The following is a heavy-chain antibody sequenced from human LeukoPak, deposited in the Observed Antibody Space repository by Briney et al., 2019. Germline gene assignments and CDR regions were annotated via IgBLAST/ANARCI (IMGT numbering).Heavy chain of an antibody. CDR1: GFIFSDYS. J-gene: IGHJ5*02. D-gene: IGHD3-10*01. CDR2: ISSSSHYI. V-gene: IGHV3-21*01. CDR3: ARGRPMIREVISWFDP. Sequence: PGGSLRPSCAASGFIFSDYSMNWVRQAPGKGLEWVSSISSSSHYIYYADSMKGRFSISRDNAKNSLYLQMNSLRAEDTAVYYCARGRPMIREVISWFDPWGQGTLVTVSS.